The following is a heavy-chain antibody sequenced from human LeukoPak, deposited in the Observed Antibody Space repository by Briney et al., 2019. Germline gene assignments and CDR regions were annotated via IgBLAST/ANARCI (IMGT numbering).Heavy chain of an antibody. CDR3: AIDSLMCELIDGGWFDP. Sequence: GGSLRLSCAASGFTFSSYTMHWVRQAPGKGLEWVAVISYDESNKYYADSVKGRFTISRDNSKNTLYLQMNSLRAEDTAVYYCAIDSLMCELIDGGWFDPWGQGTLVTVSS. V-gene: IGHV3-30-3*01. D-gene: IGHD1-26*01. J-gene: IGHJ5*02. CDR1: GFTFSSYT. CDR2: ISYDESNK.